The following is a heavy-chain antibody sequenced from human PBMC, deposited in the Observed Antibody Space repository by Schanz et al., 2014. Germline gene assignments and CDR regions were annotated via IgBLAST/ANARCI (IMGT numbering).Heavy chain of an antibody. Sequence: QVHLVQSGAEVKKPGASVKVSCKASGYNITSNDVTWVRQATGQGLEWMGWISPYNGNTNYAQKFQGRVTFTADKSTSTAYMELSSLKSEDTAVYYCARGYGDSPTDFWGQGTLVTVSS. D-gene: IGHD4-17*01. CDR2: ISPYNGNT. J-gene: IGHJ4*02. CDR3: ARGYGDSPTDF. V-gene: IGHV1-8*01. CDR1: GYNITSND.